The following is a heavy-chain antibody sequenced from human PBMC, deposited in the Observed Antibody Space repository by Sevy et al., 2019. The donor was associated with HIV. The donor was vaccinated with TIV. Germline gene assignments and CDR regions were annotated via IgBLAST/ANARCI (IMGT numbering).Heavy chain of an antibody. CDR1: GFAFYDYS. V-gene: IGHV3-23*01. Sequence: LSLTCAASGFAFYDYSMSWIRQAPGKGLEWVATLSFGCGKINYADSVKGRFTICRDNSKNSFYLQMDNLRVEDTALYYCAREGCTRPHDYWGQGTRVTVSS. CDR2: LSFGCGKI. J-gene: IGHJ4*02. D-gene: IGHD2-8*01. CDR3: AREGCTRPHDY.